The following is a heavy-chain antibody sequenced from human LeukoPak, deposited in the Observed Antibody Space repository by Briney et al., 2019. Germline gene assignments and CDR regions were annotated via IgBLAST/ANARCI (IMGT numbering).Heavy chain of an antibody. CDR3: ARDLGSGWSRPPDF. Sequence: GASVKVSCKASGYTFTSYDINWVRQATGQGLEWMGWMNPNSGNTGYAQKLQDRVTMTTDISTSTAYIELRSLKSDDTAVYYCARDLGSGWSRPPDFWGQGTLVTVSS. J-gene: IGHJ4*02. CDR1: GYTFTSYD. V-gene: IGHV1-8*02. CDR2: MNPNSGNT. D-gene: IGHD6-19*01.